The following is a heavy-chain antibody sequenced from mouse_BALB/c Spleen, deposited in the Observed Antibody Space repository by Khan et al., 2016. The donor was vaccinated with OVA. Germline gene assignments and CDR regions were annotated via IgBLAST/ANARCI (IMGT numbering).Heavy chain of an antibody. J-gene: IGHJ1*01. CDR1: GFTFSNFG. CDR3: ARSGGNFHWYFDV. CDR2: ISSGSSTI. Sequence: EVELVESGGGLVQPGGSRKLSCVASGFTFSNFGMHWVRQAPKKGLEWVAYISSGSSTIYYVDTVKGRFTISRDNPKNTLFLQMTSLRSEDTAMYYCARSGGNFHWYFDVWGAGTSVTVSS. D-gene: IGHD2-1*01. V-gene: IGHV5-17*02.